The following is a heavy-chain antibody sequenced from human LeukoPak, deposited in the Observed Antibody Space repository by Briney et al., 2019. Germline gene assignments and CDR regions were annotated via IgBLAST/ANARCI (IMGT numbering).Heavy chain of an antibody. D-gene: IGHD3-10*01. V-gene: IGHV1-46*01. CDR2: INPSGGST. CDR1: RYTFTSYY. J-gene: IGHJ4*02. Sequence: ASVKVSCKASRYTFTSYYMHWVRQAPGQGLEWMGIINPSGGSTSYAQKFQGRVTMTRDTSTSTVYMELSSLRSEDTAVYYCARDPSPYYYGSGSYYPPYFDYWGQGTLVTVSS. CDR3: ARDPSPYYYGSGSYYPPYFDY.